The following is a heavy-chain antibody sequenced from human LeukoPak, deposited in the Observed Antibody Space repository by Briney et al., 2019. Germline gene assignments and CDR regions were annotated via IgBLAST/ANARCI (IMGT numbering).Heavy chain of an antibody. V-gene: IGHV3-33*06. CDR3: AKDSTVTTSHSDY. D-gene: IGHD4-17*01. J-gene: IGHJ4*02. CDR2: IWYDGSNK. CDR1: GFTFSSYG. Sequence: GGSLRLSCAASGFTFSSYGMHWVRQAPGKGLEWVAVIWYDGSNKYYADSVKGRFTISRDNSKNTLYLQMNSLRAEDTAVYYCAKDSTVTTSHSDYWGQGTLVTVSS.